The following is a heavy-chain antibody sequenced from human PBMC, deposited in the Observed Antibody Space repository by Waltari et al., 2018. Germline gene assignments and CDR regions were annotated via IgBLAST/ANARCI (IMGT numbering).Heavy chain of an antibody. D-gene: IGHD3-10*01. CDR2: INHSGST. J-gene: IGHJ3*02. Sequence: QVQLQQWGAGLLKPSETLSLTCAVYGGSFSGYYWSWIRQPPGKGLEWIGEINHSGSTNYNRSRKSRVTISVDTSKIQFSLKLSSVTAADTAVYYCARGDVVFGAFDIWGQGTMVTVSS. CDR1: GGSFSGYY. V-gene: IGHV4-34*01. CDR3: ARGDVVFGAFDI.